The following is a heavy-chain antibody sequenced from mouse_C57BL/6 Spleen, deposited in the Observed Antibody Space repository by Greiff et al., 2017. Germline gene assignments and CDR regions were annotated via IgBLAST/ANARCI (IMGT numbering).Heavy chain of an antibody. CDR3: ARSGVTHNYYAMDY. D-gene: IGHD2-1*01. CDR1: GYTFTSYW. J-gene: IGHJ4*01. CDR2: IYPSDSET. V-gene: IGHV1-61*01. Sequence: QVQLQQPGAELVRPGSSVKLSCKASGYTFTSYWMGWVKQRPGQGLEWIGNIYPSDSETHYNQKFKDKATLTVDKSSSTAYMQLSSLTSEDSAVYYCARSGVTHNYYAMDYWGQGTSVTVSS.